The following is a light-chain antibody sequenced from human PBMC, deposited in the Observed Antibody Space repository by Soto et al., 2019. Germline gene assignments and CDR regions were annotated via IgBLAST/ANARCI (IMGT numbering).Light chain of an antibody. Sequence: EVVLTQSPATLSLSPGERATLSCRASQSVDSSLARYQQKVGQAPRLLIYDASNRATGIPGRLSGSGSGTYFTLTISSREPEDFAVYYCQQRGAFGQGTKVEI. CDR3: QQRGA. J-gene: IGKJ2*01. CDR1: QSVDSS. CDR2: DAS. V-gene: IGKV3-11*01.